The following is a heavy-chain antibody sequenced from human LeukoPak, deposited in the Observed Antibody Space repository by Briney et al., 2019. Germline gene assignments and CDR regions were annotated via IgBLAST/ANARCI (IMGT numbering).Heavy chain of an antibody. D-gene: IGHD1-26*01. V-gene: IGHV3-33*01. CDR3: ARDQLGTGSDFDAFDI. CDR1: GFTFSSYG. J-gene: IGHJ3*02. Sequence: GRSLRLSCAPSGFTFSSYGMHWLRQAPGKGLEWVAVIWPDGSNTIYVDSVKGRFTISRDNSKNTLYLQMNSLRAEDTAVYYCARDQLGTGSDFDAFDIWGQGTMVTVSS. CDR2: IWPDGSNT.